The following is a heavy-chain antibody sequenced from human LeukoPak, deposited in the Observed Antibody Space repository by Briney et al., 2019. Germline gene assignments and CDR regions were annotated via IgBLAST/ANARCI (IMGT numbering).Heavy chain of an antibody. CDR1: GGSFSGYY. D-gene: IGHD6-13*01. J-gene: IGHJ4*02. CDR2: INHSGST. Sequence: SETLSLTCAVYGGSFSGYYWRWIRQPPGKGLEWIAEINHSGSTNYNPSLKSRVTISVDTFKNQFSLKLSSVTAADTAVYYCARGSVSAAAGTDYFDYWGQGTLVTVSS. V-gene: IGHV4-34*01. CDR3: ARGSVSAAAGTDYFDY.